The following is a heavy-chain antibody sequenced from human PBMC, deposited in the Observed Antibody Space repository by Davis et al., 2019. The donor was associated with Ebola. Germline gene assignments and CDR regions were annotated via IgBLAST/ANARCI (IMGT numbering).Heavy chain of an antibody. D-gene: IGHD5-12*01. CDR1: GGSFSGYY. CDR2: INHSGST. V-gene: IGHV4-34*01. J-gene: IGHJ4*02. CDR3: ARYTRGYSGYEKFDY. Sequence: PSETLSLTCAVYGGSFSGYYWSWIRQPPGKGLEWIGEINHSGSTNYNPSLKSRVTISVDTSKNQFSLKLSSVTAADTAVYYCARYTRGYSGYEKFDYWGQGTLVTVSS.